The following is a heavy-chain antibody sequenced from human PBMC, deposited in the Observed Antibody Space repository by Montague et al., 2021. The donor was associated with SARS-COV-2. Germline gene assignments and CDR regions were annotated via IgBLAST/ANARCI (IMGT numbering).Heavy chain of an antibody. D-gene: IGHD1-1*01. J-gene: IGHJ3*02. CDR3: ARHRANAGSFDI. Sequence: SETLSLTCTVSGGSITVSRYDWGWIRQPPGKGLEWIGSVHYIGTTSYNASLKSRLTISVDTSENQFSLKMTSVTASDTAVYHCARHRANAGSFDIWGQGTMVTVSS. V-gene: IGHV4-39*01. CDR2: VHYIGTT. CDR1: GGSITVSRYD.